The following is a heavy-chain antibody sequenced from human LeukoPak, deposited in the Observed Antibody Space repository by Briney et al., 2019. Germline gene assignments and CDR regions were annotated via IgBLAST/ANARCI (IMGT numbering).Heavy chain of an antibody. D-gene: IGHD1-14*01. CDR2: IYYSGST. CDR3: ARLGRSRTYYFDY. CDR1: GGSISSSSYY. J-gene: IGHJ4*02. V-gene: IGHV4-39*01. Sequence: SETLSLTCTVSGGSISSSSYYWGWIRQPPGKGLEWIGSIYYSGSTYHNPSLKSRVTISVDTSKNQFSLKLSSVTAADTAVYYCARLGRSRTYYFDYWGQGTLVTVSS.